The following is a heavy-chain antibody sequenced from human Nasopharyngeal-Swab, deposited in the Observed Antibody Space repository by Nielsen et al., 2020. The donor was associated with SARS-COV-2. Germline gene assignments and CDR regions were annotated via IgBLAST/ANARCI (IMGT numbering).Heavy chain of an antibody. CDR3: ARDLPLIAAAGIPPRN. J-gene: IGHJ4*02. CDR2: IWYDGSNK. V-gene: IGHV3-33*01. Sequence: GESLKISCAASGFTFSSYGMHWVRQAPGKGLEWVAVIWYDGSNKYYADSVKGRFTISRDNSKNTLYLQMNSLRAEDTAVYYCARDLPLIAAAGIPPRNWGQETLVTVSS. D-gene: IGHD6-13*01. CDR1: GFTFSSYG.